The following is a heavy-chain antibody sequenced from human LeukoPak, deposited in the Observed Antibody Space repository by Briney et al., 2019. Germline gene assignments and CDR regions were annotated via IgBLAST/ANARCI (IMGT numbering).Heavy chain of an antibody. V-gene: IGHV6-1*01. CDR2: TYYRSKWYN. CDR1: GDSVSSNSAA. CDR3: ARGREYYDFWSGYSDDYYYMDV. Sequence: SQTLSLTCAISGDSVSSNSAAWNWIRQSPSRGLEWLGRTYYRSKWYNDYAVSVKSRITINPDTSKNQFSLQLNSVTPEDTAVYYCARGREYYDFWSGYSDDYYYMDVWGKRTTVIVSS. D-gene: IGHD3-3*01. J-gene: IGHJ6*03.